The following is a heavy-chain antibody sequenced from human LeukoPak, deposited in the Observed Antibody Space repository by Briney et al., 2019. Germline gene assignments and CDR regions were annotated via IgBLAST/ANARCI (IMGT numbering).Heavy chain of an antibody. Sequence: PSETLSLTCAVYGGSFSAYYWSWIRQSPGKGLEWIGEINHSGSTNYNPSLKSRVTVLVDTSKNQFSLNLNSVTAADTAVYYCAREREYCGGDCYSDYYYYMDVWGKGTTVTISS. V-gene: IGHV4-34*01. CDR2: INHSGST. J-gene: IGHJ6*03. D-gene: IGHD2-21*02. CDR3: AREREYCGGDCYSDYYYYMDV. CDR1: GGSFSAYY.